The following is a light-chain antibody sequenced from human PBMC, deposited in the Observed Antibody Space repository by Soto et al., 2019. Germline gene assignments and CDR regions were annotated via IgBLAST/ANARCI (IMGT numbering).Light chain of an antibody. CDR2: GAS. J-gene: IGKJ5*01. CDR3: QQYNNYIT. V-gene: IGKV3-15*01. CDR1: QSVYSN. Sequence: EIVMTQSPATLSVSPGERATLSCRASQSVYSNLAWYQHKPGQAPRLLIYGASTRATGIPARFSGSGSGTSFTLTISSLQSEDSAVYYCQQYNNYITFGQGTRLEIK.